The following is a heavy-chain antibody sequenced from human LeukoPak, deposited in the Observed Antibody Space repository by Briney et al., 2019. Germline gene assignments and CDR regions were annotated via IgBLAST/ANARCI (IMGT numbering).Heavy chain of an antibody. J-gene: IGHJ5*02. V-gene: IGHV3-48*03. CDR2: ISSSGSTI. CDR1: GFTFSSYE. CDR3: ARGFLTSGDYA. D-gene: IGHD4-17*01. Sequence: PGGSLRLSCAASGFTFSSYEMNWVRQAPGKGLELVSYISSSGSTIYYADSVKGRFTISRDNAKNSLYLQMNSLRAEDTAVYYCARGFLTSGDYAWGQGTPVTVSS.